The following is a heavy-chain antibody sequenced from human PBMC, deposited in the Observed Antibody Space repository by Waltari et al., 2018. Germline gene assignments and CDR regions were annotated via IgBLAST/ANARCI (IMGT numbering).Heavy chain of an antibody. CDR3: ARDLRDFPQGFDY. J-gene: IGHJ4*02. Sequence: QVQLQESGPGLVKPSETLSLTCTVSGGSISSYYWSWIRQPPGKGLEWIGYIYYSGSTNYNPSLKSRVTISVDTSKNQFSLKLSSVTAADTAVYYCARDLRDFPQGFDYWGQGTLVTVSS. CDR2: IYYSGST. V-gene: IGHV4-59*12. CDR1: GGSISSYY.